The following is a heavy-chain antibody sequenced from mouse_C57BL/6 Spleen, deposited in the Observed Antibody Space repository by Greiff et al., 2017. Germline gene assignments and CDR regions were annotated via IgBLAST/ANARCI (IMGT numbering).Heavy chain of an antibody. CDR3: AREYDYDGRGYFDY. D-gene: IGHD2-4*01. Sequence: EVQVVESGGGLVKPGGSLKLSCAASGFTFSSYAMSWVRQTPEKRLEWVATISDGGSYTYYPDNVKGRFTISRDNAKNNLYLQMSHLKSEDTAMYYCAREYDYDGRGYFDYWGQGTTLTVSS. V-gene: IGHV5-4*01. CDR2: ISDGGSYT. J-gene: IGHJ2*01. CDR1: GFTFSSYA.